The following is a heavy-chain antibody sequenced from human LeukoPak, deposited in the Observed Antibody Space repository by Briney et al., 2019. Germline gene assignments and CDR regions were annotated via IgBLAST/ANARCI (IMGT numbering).Heavy chain of an antibody. CDR3: ARADSGYSSGWYERYFDY. D-gene: IGHD6-19*01. Sequence: ASVKVSCKASGYTFTSYGISWVRQAPGQGLEWMGWISAYNGNTNYAQKFQGRVTMTTDTSTSTAYMELRSLRSDDTAVYYCARADSGYSSGWYERYFDYWGQGTLVTVSS. CDR1: GYTFTSYG. J-gene: IGHJ4*02. V-gene: IGHV1-18*01. CDR2: ISAYNGNT.